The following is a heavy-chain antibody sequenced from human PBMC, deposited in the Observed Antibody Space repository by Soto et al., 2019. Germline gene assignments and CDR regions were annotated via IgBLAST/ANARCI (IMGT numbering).Heavy chain of an antibody. V-gene: IGHV3-74*01. CDR1: GFNFSSDW. Sequence: EEELVESGGGLVQPGGSLRLSCAASGFNFSSDWMHWVRQAPGKGLVWVSRIKSDGSSTSYADSVKGRFTISRDNAKNTLYLQMTSLRAEDTAVYYCARERSVLMLTHYYYFGMDVWGQGTTVTVSS. CDR3: ARERSVLMLTHYYYFGMDV. CDR2: IKSDGSST. D-gene: IGHD2-8*01. J-gene: IGHJ6*02.